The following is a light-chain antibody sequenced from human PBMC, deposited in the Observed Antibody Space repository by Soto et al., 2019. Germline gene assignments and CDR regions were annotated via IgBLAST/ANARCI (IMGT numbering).Light chain of an antibody. Sequence: EIVLTQSPGTLSLSPGERATLSCRASQSVSSSYLAWYQQKPGQAPRLLIYGASSRATGIPDRCSGSGSGTAFTLPISRLEPEYFAVYYCHQYGSLYTFGQGTKLEIK. CDR1: QSVSSSY. CDR2: GAS. V-gene: IGKV3-20*01. CDR3: HQYGSLYT. J-gene: IGKJ2*01.